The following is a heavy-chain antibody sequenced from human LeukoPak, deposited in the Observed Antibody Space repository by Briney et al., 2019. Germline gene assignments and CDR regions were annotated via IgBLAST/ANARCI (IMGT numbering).Heavy chain of an antibody. CDR3: ARTYYDFWSGYSGVSSWFDP. J-gene: IGHJ5*02. V-gene: IGHV3-7*01. CDR1: GFTFSSYW. Sequence: GGSLRLSCAASGFTFSSYWMSWVRQAPGKGLEWVANIKRDGSEKYYVDSVKGRFTISRDNAENSLYLQMNSLRAEDTAVYYCARTYYDFWSGYSGVSSWFDPWGQGTLVTVSS. CDR2: IKRDGSEK. D-gene: IGHD3-3*01.